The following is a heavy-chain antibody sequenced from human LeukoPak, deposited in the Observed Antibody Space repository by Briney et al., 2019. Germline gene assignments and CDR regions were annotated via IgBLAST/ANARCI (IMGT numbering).Heavy chain of an antibody. CDR2: NYTSGST. CDR1: GGSISSGSHY. D-gene: IGHD4-17*01. V-gene: IGHV4-61*02. CDR3: AREFGYAVTSLDY. Sequence: SETLSLTCTVSGGSISSGSHYGSWIRQPAGEGLEWIGRNYTSGSTHYNPSLKSRVTISVDTSKNQFSLKLSSVTAADTAVYYRAREFGYAVTSLDYWGQGTLVTVSS. J-gene: IGHJ4*02.